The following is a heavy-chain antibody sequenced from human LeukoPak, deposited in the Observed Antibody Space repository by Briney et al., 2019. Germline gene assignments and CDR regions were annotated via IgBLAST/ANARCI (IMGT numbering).Heavy chain of an antibody. CDR3: ARHAPRWVRQSGSHDWFDP. D-gene: IGHD3-10*01. J-gene: IGHJ5*02. CDR1: GGSISSSNYY. V-gene: IGHV4-39*01. Sequence: SETLSLTCTVSGGSISSSNYYWGWIRQPPGKGLEWIGSIYYSGSTYSNPSLKSRVTISVDTSKNQFSLKLSSVTAADTAVYYCARHAPRWVRQSGSHDWFDPWGQGTLVTVSS. CDR2: IYYSGST.